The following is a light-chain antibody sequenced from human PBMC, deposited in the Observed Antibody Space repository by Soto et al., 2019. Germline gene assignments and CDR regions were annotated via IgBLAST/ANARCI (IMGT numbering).Light chain of an antibody. Sequence: QSALTQPRSVSGSPGQSVTISCTGTSSDVGGYNYVSWYQQHPGKAPKLMIYDVSKRPSGVPDRFSGSKSGNTASLTISGLQAEDEADYYCSSYTSINTYVFGSGTKVTVL. V-gene: IGLV2-11*01. J-gene: IGLJ1*01. CDR2: DVS. CDR3: SSYTSINTYV. CDR1: SSDVGGYNY.